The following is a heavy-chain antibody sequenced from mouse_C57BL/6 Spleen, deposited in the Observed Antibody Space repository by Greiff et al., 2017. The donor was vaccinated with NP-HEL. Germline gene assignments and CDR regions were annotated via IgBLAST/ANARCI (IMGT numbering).Heavy chain of an antibody. CDR1: GYSFTDYN. D-gene: IGHD1-1*01. CDR3: AIYRLLRYAMDY. CDR2: INPNYGTT. J-gene: IGHJ4*01. Sequence: VQLQQSGPELVKPGASVKISCKASGYSFTDYNMNWVKQSNGKSLEWIGVINPNYGTTSYNQKFKGKATLTVDKSSSTAYMQLSSLTSEDSAVYYCAIYRLLRYAMDYWGQGTSVTVSS. V-gene: IGHV1-39*01.